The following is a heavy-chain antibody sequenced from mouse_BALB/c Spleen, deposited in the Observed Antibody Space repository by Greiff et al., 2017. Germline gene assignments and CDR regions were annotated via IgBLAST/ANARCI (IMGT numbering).Heavy chain of an antibody. CDR1: GYTFTSYW. J-gene: IGHJ1*01. CDR3: ARKGYGNHWYFDV. CDR2: IYPGDGDT. D-gene: IGHD2-1*01. V-gene: IGHV1-87*01. Sequence: VKLQESGAELARPGASVKLSCKASGYTFTSYWMQWVKQRPGQGLEWIGAIYPGDGDTRYTQKFKGKATLTADKSSSTAYMQLSSLASEDSAVYYGARKGYGNHWYFDVWGAGTTVTVSS.